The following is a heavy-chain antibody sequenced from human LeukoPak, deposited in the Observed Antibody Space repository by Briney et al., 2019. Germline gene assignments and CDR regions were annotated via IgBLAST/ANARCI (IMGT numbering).Heavy chain of an antibody. CDR2: ISYDGSNK. CDR3: ARDKSIAAAGPAEYFQH. D-gene: IGHD6-13*01. Sequence: GGSLRLSCAASGFTFSSYAMHWVRQAPGKGLEWVAVISYDGSNKYYADSVKGRFTISRDNSKNTLYLQMNSLRAGDTAVYYCARDKSIAAAGPAEYFQHWGQGTLVTVSS. V-gene: IGHV3-30-3*01. CDR1: GFTFSSYA. J-gene: IGHJ1*01.